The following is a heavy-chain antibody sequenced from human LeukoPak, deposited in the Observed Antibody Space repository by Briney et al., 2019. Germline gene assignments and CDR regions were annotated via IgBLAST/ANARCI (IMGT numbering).Heavy chain of an antibody. J-gene: IGHJ6*02. D-gene: IGHD2-21*02. CDR1: GYTFTSCD. CDR3: ARAQREGDYYYYYGMDV. Sequence: ASVKVSCKASGYTFTSCDINWVRQATGQGLEWMGWMNPNSGNTGYAQKFQGRVTMTRNTSISTAYMELSSLRSEDTAVYYCARAQREGDYYYYYGMDVWGQGTTVTVSS. V-gene: IGHV1-8*01. CDR2: MNPNSGNT.